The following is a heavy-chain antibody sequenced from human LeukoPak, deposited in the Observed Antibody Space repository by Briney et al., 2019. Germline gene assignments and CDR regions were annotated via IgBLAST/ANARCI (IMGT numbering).Heavy chain of an antibody. J-gene: IGHJ4*02. D-gene: IGHD2-15*01. CDR2: ISYSGST. CDR3: ASLGFCSGFSCYSGTFDY. CDR1: GGSISSNTYY. V-gene: IGHV4-39*07. Sequence: SETLSLTCTVSGGSISSNTYYWGWIRQPPGKGLEWIGSISYSGSTYYNPSLKSRVTISVDTSKNQFSLRLRSVTTADTAVYYCASLGFCSGFSCYSGTFDYWGQGILVTVSS.